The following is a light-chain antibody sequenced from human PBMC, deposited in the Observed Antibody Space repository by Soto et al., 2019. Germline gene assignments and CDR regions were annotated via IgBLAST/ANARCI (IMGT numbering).Light chain of an antibody. J-gene: IGKJ4*01. CDR1: QGISSY. Sequence: DIQMTQSPSVMSASVGDRVTITCRASQGISSYLGWYQQKPGKAPNLLIYDASTLHSGVPSRFSGGGSGTDFTLTISSLQPEDFATYYCQQVNVYPSTFGGGTKVDIK. CDR2: DAS. V-gene: IGKV1-9*01. CDR3: QQVNVYPST.